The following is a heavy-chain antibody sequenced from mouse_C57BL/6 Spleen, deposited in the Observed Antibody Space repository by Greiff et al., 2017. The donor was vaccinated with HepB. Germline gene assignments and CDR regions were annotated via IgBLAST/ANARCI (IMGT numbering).Heavy chain of an antibody. J-gene: IGHJ4*01. D-gene: IGHD2-3*01. V-gene: IGHV1-64*01. CDR3: ARHDGSDYAMDY. Sequence: QVQLQQPGAELVKPGASVKLSCKASGYTFTSYWMHWVKQRPGQGLEWIGMIHPNSGSTNYNEKFKSKATLTVDKSSSTAYMQLSSLTSEDSAVYYCARHDGSDYAMDYWGQGTSVTVSS. CDR1: GYTFTSYW. CDR2: IHPNSGST.